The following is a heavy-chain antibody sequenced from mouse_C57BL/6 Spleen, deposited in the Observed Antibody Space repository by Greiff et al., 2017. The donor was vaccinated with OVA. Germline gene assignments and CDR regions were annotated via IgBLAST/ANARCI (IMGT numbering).Heavy chain of an antibody. V-gene: IGHV5-17*01. CDR1: GFTFSDYG. CDR2: ISSGSSTI. J-gene: IGHJ1*03. D-gene: IGHD2-4*01. Sequence: EVQLVESGGGLVKPGGSLKLSCAASGFTFSDYGMHWVRQAPEKGLEWVAYISSGSSTIYYADTVKGRFTISRDNAKNTLFLQMTSLRSEDTAMYYCARLDYESRYWYFDVWGTGTTVTVSS. CDR3: ARLDYESRYWYFDV.